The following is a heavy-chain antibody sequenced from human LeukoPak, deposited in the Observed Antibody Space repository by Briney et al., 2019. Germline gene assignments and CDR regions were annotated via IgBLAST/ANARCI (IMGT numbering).Heavy chain of an antibody. D-gene: IGHD6-13*01. CDR3: AREKGIAAAGTSLYYYYGMDV. CDR1: GGSFSGYY. V-gene: IGHV4-34*01. Sequence: PSETLSLTCAVYGGSFSGYYWSWIRQPPGKGLEWIGEINHSGSTNYNPSLKSRVTISVDTSKNQFSLKLSSVTAADTAVYYCAREKGIAAAGTSLYYYYGMDVWGQGTTVTVSS. J-gene: IGHJ6*02. CDR2: INHSGST.